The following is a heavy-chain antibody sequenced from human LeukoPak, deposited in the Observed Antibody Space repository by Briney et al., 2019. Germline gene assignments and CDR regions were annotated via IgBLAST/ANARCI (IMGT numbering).Heavy chain of an antibody. CDR3: ARGKIFGVVFDY. D-gene: IGHD3-3*01. V-gene: IGHV4-34*01. J-gene: IGHJ4*02. CDR1: GGSFSGYY. CDR2: INHSGST. Sequence: SETLSLTCAVYGGSFSGYYWSWIRQPPGKGPEWIGEINHSGSTNYNPSLKSRDTISVDTSKNQFSLKLSSVTAADTAVYYCARGKIFGVVFDYWGQGTLVTVSS.